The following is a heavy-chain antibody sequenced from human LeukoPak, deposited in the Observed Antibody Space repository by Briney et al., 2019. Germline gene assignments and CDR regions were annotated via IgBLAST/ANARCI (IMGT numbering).Heavy chain of an antibody. CDR2: IGGSGGST. J-gene: IGHJ4*02. CDR3: AKVVVAATQHFDY. Sequence: PGGSLRLSCAASGFTFSSYAMTWVRQAPGKGLEWVSAIGGSGGSTYYADSVKGRFTIPRDNSKNTLYLQMNSLRAEDTAVYYCAKVVVAATQHFDYWGQGTLVTVSS. V-gene: IGHV3-23*01. D-gene: IGHD2-15*01. CDR1: GFTFSSYA.